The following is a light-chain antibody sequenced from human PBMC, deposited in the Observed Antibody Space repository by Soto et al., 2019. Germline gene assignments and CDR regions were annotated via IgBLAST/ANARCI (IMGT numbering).Light chain of an antibody. J-gene: IGLJ1*01. V-gene: IGLV2-14*01. Sequence: QSALTQPASVSGSPGQSIAISCTGTSSDVGGYNYVSWHQQHPGKAPKVLISVVSNRPSGVSNRSSGSKSGNTASLTISGLQAEDEADYYCSSYRSGGTFVFGSGTKVTVL. CDR1: SSDVGGYNY. CDR2: VVS. CDR3: SSYRSGGTFV.